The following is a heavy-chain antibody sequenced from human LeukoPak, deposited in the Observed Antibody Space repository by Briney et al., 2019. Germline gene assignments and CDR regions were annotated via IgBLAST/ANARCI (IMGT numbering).Heavy chain of an antibody. Sequence: GASVKASCKASGYTFTGYYMHWVRQAPGQGLEWMGWINPNSGGTNYAQKFQGRVTMTRDTSISTAYMELSRLRSDDTAVYYCAREPRYYDILTGYYFDYWGQGTLVTVSS. J-gene: IGHJ4*02. D-gene: IGHD3-9*01. V-gene: IGHV1-2*02. CDR2: INPNSGGT. CDR1: GYTFTGYY. CDR3: AREPRYYDILTGYYFDY.